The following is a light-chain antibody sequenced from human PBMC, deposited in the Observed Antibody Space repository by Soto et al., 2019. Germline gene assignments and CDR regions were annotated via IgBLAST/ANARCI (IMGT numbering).Light chain of an antibody. CDR2: SAS. J-gene: IGKJ1*01. V-gene: IGKV1-8*01. Sequence: AIRMTQSPPSFSASTGDRVTITCRASQSIGTYLAWYQQRPGKAPNLLIYSASILQSGVPSRFSGSGSGTDCTLTITSLQAEDFATYYCQQYHAYPPTFGQGTNVGIK. CDR3: QQYHAYPPT. CDR1: QSIGTY.